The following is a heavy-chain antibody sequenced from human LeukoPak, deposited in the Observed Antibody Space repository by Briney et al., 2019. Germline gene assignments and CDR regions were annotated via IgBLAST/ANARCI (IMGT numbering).Heavy chain of an antibody. Sequence: GASVKVSCKASGGTFSSYAISWVRQAPGQGLEWMGGIIPIFGTANYAQKFQGRVTITRDTSASTAYMELSSLRSEDTAVYYCARGVAGTGVSYYWGQGTLVTVSS. CDR3: ARGVAGTGVSYY. CDR1: GGTFSSYA. J-gene: IGHJ4*02. V-gene: IGHV1-69*05. CDR2: IIPIFGTA. D-gene: IGHD6-19*01.